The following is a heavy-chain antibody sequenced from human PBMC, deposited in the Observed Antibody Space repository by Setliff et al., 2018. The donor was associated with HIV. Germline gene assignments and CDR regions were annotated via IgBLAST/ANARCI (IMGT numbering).Heavy chain of an antibody. CDR1: GGSISSGSHY. CDR2: LDTSGST. Sequence: SETLSLTCTVSGGSISSGSHYWSWIRQPAGKGLEWIGRLDTSGSTNYNPSLKSRVTLSADTSKNQLSLSLTSVTAADTAVYYCARVRLTMIMMVYYFDQWGQGTLVTVSS. D-gene: IGHD3-22*01. CDR3: ARVRLTMIMMVYYFDQ. V-gene: IGHV4-61*02. J-gene: IGHJ4*02.